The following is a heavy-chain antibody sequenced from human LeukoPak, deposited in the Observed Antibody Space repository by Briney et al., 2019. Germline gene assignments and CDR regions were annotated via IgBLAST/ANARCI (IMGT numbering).Heavy chain of an antibody. CDR1: GYTFTGYY. Sequence: ASVKVSCKASGYTFTGYYMHWVRQAPGQGLEWMGWINPNSGGTNYAQKFQGRVTMTRDTSISTAYMELSRLRSDDTAVYYCARELYDFWSGQGLFHYWGQGTLVTVSS. J-gene: IGHJ4*02. D-gene: IGHD3-3*01. CDR3: ARELYDFWSGQGLFHY. V-gene: IGHV1-2*02. CDR2: INPNSGGT.